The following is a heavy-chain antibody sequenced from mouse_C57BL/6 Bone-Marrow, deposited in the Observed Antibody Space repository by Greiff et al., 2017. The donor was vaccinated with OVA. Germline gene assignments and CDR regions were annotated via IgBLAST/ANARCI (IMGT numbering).Heavy chain of an antibody. J-gene: IGHJ2*01. CDR1: GYTFTSYG. CDR3: ARESY. Sequence: VQLQQSGAELARPGASVKLSCKASGYTFTSYGISWVKQSTGQGLEWIGEIYPRSGDTSYNEKFKGKATLTAAKSSSTAYMELTSLTSEDSAVYFCARESYWGQGTTLTVSS. CDR2: IYPRSGDT. V-gene: IGHV1-81*01.